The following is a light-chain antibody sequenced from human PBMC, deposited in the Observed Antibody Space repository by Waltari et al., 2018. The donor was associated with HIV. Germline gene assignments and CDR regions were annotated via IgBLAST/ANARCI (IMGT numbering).Light chain of an antibody. J-gene: IGKJ3*01. CDR3: QQYDNLLIFT. CDR2: DAS. CDR1: QDISNY. Sequence: DIQMTQSPSSLSASVGDRVTITCQASQDISNYLNWYQQKPGKAPKLLIYDASNLETGVPSRLSGSGSGTDFTFTISSLQPEDIATYYCQQYDNLLIFTFGPGTKVDIK. V-gene: IGKV1-33*01.